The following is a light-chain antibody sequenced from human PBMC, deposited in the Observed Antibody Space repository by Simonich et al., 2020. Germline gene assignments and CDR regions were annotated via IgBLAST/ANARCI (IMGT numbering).Light chain of an antibody. V-gene: IGKV4-1*01. CDR1: QSVLYSSNNKNY. CDR2: WAS. CDR3: QQYYSTPWT. Sequence: DIVTTQSPDSLAVSLGERATINCKSSQSVLYSSNNKNYLAWYQQKPGQPPKLLIYWASTRESGVPYRFSGSGSGTDFTLTISSLQAEDVAVYYCQQYYSTPWTFGQGTKLEIK. J-gene: IGKJ1*01.